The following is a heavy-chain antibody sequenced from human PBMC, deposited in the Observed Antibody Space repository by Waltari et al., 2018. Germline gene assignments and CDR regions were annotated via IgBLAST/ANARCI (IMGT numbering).Heavy chain of an antibody. CDR3: ARGGLDIVVVPATHWFDP. V-gene: IGHV4-34*01. J-gene: IGHJ5*02. CDR1: GGSFSGYS. Sequence: QVQLQQWGAGLLKPSETLSLTCAVYGGSFSGYSGSGIRQPPGKGLEWIGEINHSGSTNYNPSLKSRVTISVDTYKNQFSLKLSSVTAADTAVYYCARGGLDIVVVPATHWFDPWGQGTLVTVSS. CDR2: INHSGST. D-gene: IGHD2-2*03.